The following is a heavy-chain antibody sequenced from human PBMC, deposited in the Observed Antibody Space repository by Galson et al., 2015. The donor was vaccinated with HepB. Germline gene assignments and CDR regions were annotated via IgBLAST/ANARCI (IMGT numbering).Heavy chain of an antibody. CDR3: AAGWNDILTGQSDAFDI. Sequence: SVKVSCKASGFTFTSSAMQWVRQARGQRLEWIGWIVVGSGNTNYAQKFQERVTITRDMSTSTAYMELSSLRSEDTAVYYCAAGWNDILTGQSDAFDIWGQGTMVTVSS. CDR1: GFTFTSSA. J-gene: IGHJ3*02. CDR2: IVVGSGNT. D-gene: IGHD3-9*01. V-gene: IGHV1-58*02.